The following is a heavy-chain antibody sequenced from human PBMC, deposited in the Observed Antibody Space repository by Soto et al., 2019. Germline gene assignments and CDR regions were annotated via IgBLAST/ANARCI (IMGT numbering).Heavy chain of an antibody. V-gene: IGHV4-4*02. CDR3: ARWETQPQRDY. CDR2: TYHSAST. CDR1: GDSISSDTW. Sequence: QVQLQESGPGLVKPSGTLSLTCAVSGDSISSDTWSSWIRQPPGKGLEWIGETYHSASTKYNPSLERRVIISVDRSKNQFSLNLYSVTDGDTAVYYCARWETQPQRDYWGQGTLVTVSS. J-gene: IGHJ4*02. D-gene: IGHD6-25*01.